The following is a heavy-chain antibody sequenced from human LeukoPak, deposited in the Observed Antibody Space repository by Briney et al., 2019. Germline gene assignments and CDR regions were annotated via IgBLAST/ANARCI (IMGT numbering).Heavy chain of an antibody. V-gene: IGHV1-69*04. CDR2: IIPIFGIA. J-gene: IGHJ6*02. CDR3: ASKQVATIYNYYYGMDV. D-gene: IGHD5-12*01. CDR1: GGTFSSYA. Sequence: SVKVSCKASGGTFSSYAISWVRQAPGQGLEWMGRIIPIFGIANYAQKFQGRVTITADKSTSTAYMELSSLRSEDTVVYYCASKQVATIYNYYYGMDVWGQGTTVTVSS.